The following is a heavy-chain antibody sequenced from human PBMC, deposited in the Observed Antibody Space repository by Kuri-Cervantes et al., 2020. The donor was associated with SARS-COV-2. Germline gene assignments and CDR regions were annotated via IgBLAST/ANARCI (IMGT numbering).Heavy chain of an antibody. CDR3: ARDPTTVTTGIGMDV. D-gene: IGHD4-17*01. CDR2: INPSGGGT. V-gene: IGHV1-46*01. CDR1: GYTFTTYY. J-gene: IGHJ6*02. Sequence: SVKVSCKASGYTFTTYYIHWVRQAPGQGLEWMGIINPSGGGTSYAQKFQGRVGVTGDTPTSTVYMELSSLRSEDTAVYYCARDPTTVTTGIGMDVWGQGTTVTVSS.